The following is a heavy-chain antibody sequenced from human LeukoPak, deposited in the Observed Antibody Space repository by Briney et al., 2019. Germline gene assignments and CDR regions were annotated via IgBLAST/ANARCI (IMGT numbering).Heavy chain of an antibody. Sequence: SETLSLTCTVSGGSISSNSYYWGWIRQPPGKGLEWIASIYYGGNTYYNPSLKSRVTISVDTSKNQFSLKLSSVTAADTAVYYCARVYRDYDILSGYSPHYFDYWGQGTLVTVSS. CDR2: IYYGGNT. CDR1: GGSISSNSYY. V-gene: IGHV4-39*07. CDR3: ARVYRDYDILSGYSPHYFDY. J-gene: IGHJ4*02. D-gene: IGHD3-9*01.